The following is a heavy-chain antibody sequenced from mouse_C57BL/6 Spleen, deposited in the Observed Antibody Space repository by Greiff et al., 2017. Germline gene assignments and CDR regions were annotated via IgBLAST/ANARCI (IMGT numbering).Heavy chain of an antibody. J-gene: IGHJ3*01. D-gene: IGHD1-1*01. CDR2: ISDGGSYT. V-gene: IGHV5-4*01. Sequence: DVHLVESGGGLVKPGGSLKLSCAASGFTFSSYAMSWVRQTPEKRLEWVATISDGGSYTYYPDNVKGRFTISRDNAKNNLYLQMSHLKSEDTAMYYCARDLITTGPRFAYWGQGTLVTVSA. CDR1: GFTFSSYA. CDR3: ARDLITTGPRFAY.